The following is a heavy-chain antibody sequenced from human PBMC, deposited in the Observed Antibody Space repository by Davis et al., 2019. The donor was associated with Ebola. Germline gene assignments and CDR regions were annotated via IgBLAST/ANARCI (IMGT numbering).Heavy chain of an antibody. Sequence: PGGSLRLSCAASASTFSSYAMNWVRQAPGKGLEWVASISSSGTFIYYADAVEGRFTISRDNTKNSLYLQMNSLRAEDTAVYYCAREVGSTLRGLEYYFDSWGQGTLVTVSS. CDR2: ISSSGTFI. V-gene: IGHV3-21*01. CDR3: AREVGSTLRGLEYYFDS. CDR1: ASTFSSYA. J-gene: IGHJ4*02. D-gene: IGHD4-17*01.